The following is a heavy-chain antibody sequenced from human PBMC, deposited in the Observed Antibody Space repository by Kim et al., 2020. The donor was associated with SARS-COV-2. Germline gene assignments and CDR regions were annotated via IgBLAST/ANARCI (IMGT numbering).Heavy chain of an antibody. J-gene: IGHJ5*02. CDR1: GGSFSGYY. D-gene: IGHD4-17*01. CDR3: ARILDYGDYGRFDP. CDR2: INHSGST. V-gene: IGHV4-34*01. Sequence: SETLSLTCAVYGGSFSGYYWSWIRQPPGKGLEWIGEINHSGSTNYNPSLKSRVTISVDTSKNQFSLKLSSVTAADTAVYYCARILDYGDYGRFDPWGQGTLVTVSS.